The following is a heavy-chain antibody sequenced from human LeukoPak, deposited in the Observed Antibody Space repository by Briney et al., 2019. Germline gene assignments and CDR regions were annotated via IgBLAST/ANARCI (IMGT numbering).Heavy chain of an antibody. CDR3: ASLYYGSGSYLSNFDY. Sequence: ASVKVSCKASGYTFTTYYIHWVRQAPGQGFEWMGIINPNGGTTSYAQQFQGRVTLTRDTSTSTVYMELSGLRFDDTAVYYCASLYYGSGSYLSNFDYWGQGTLVTVSS. CDR2: INPNGGTT. CDR1: GYTFTTYY. D-gene: IGHD3-10*01. J-gene: IGHJ4*02. V-gene: IGHV1-46*01.